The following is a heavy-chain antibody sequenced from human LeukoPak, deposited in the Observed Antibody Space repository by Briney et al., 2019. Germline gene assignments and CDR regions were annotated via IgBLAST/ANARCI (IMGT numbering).Heavy chain of an antibody. CDR3: ARVRSLQWFGEFSNY. V-gene: IGHV1-18*01. J-gene: IGHJ4*02. D-gene: IGHD3-10*01. Sequence: ASVKVSCKASGYTFNRYGISWVRHAPGQGLEWMGWISAYNGNTNYAQRLQGRVTMTTDTSTSTAYMEVRSLRSDDTAVYYCARVRSLQWFGEFSNYWGQGTLVTVSS. CDR2: ISAYNGNT. CDR1: GYTFNRYG.